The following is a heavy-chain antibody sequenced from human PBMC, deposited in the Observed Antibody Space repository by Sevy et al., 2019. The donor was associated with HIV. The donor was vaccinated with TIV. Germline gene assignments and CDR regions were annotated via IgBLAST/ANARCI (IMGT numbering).Heavy chain of an antibody. D-gene: IGHD2-8*01. CDR2: FSFGCGRI. V-gene: IGHV3-23*01. J-gene: IGHJ4*02. CDR3: AREGCTQPHDY. Sequence: GGSLRLSCAASGFTFAKYSMSWVRQAPGKGLEWVSTFSFGCGRINYADSVKGRFTISRDDSKNTLFLQMNSLRAEDTATYFCAREGCTQPHDYWGQGTWSPSPQ. CDR1: GFTFAKYS.